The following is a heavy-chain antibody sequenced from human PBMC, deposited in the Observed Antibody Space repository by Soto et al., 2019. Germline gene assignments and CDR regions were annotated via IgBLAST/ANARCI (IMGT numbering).Heavy chain of an antibody. Sequence: PGGSRRLSFAASGFTFSSYWMHWVRQCSGKGLVWVSRINSDGRSTDYADSVKGRFTISRDNATNTLYLQMNSLRVEDTAVYYCAFNNYDSSGYFYRDWGQGTLVTVSS. J-gene: IGHJ4*02. CDR3: AFNNYDSSGYFYRD. CDR2: INSDGRST. D-gene: IGHD3-22*01. V-gene: IGHV3-74*01. CDR1: GFTFSSYW.